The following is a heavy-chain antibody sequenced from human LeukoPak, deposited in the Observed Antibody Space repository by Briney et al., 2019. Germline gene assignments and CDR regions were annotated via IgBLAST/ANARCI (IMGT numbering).Heavy chain of an antibody. CDR2: ISYDGSNK. CDR1: GFTFSSYA. D-gene: IGHD3-10*01. J-gene: IGHJ4*02. V-gene: IGHV3-30*04. Sequence: GGSLRLSCAASGFTFSSYAMHWVRQAPGKGLEWVAVISYDGSNKYYADSVKGRFTISRDNSKNTLYLQMNSLRAEDTAVYYCAKSRNGWFGELLFDYWGQGTLVTVSS. CDR3: AKSRNGWFGELLFDY.